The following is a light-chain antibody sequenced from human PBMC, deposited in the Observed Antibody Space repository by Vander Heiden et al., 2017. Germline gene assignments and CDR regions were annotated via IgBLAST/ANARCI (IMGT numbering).Light chain of an antibody. CDR2: GAS. V-gene: IGKV3-20*01. J-gene: IGKJ2*01. Sequence: EFVLTQSPGTLSLSPGERATLSCRASQTIRSSSLAWYQQKPGEAPRLLIYGASRRATGIPDRFSVSGSGTDFTLSIRSLEPEDFAVYYCQHYGSSRRTFGQGTKLQIK. CDR3: QHYGSSRRT. CDR1: QTIRSSS.